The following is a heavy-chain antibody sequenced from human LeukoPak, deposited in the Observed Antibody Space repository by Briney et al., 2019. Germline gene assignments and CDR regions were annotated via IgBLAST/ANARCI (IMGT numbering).Heavy chain of an antibody. CDR3: AKGGTAMVKNWFDS. Sequence: GGSLRLSCAASGFTFSSYGMHWVRQAPGKGLEWVAFIRYDGSNKYYADSVKGRFTISRDNSKNTLYLQMNSLRAEDTAVYYCAKGGTAMVKNWFDSWGQGTLVTVSS. V-gene: IGHV3-30*02. CDR1: GFTFSSYG. CDR2: IRYDGSNK. D-gene: IGHD5-18*01. J-gene: IGHJ5*01.